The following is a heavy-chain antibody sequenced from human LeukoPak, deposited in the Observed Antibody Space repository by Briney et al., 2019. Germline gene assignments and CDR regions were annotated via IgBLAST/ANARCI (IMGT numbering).Heavy chain of an antibody. CDR3: ARDASMVL. V-gene: IGHV3-48*03. CDR2: ISSSGNTI. J-gene: IGHJ4*02. Sequence: GGSLRLSCAASGLTFSSYAMHWVRQAPGKGLEWVSYISSSGNTIFYTDSVKGRFTISRDNAKNSLSLQMNSLRAEDTAVYYCARDASMVLWGQGTLVTVSS. D-gene: IGHD3-10*01. CDR1: GLTFSSYA.